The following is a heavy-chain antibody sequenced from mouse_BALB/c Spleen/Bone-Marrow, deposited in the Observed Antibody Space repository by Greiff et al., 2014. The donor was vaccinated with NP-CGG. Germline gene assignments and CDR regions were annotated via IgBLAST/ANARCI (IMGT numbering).Heavy chain of an antibody. D-gene: IGHD2-4*01. CDR1: GFSLSDYY. Sequence: EVQVVESGGGLVQPGGSLKLSCATSGFSLSDYYMYWIRQTPEKRLEWVAYISNGGGSTYYPDTVKGRFTISRDNAKNTLYLQMSRLKSEDTAMYYCARLGDYPYFDYWGQGTTLTVSS. CDR2: ISNGGGST. J-gene: IGHJ2*01. CDR3: ARLGDYPYFDY. V-gene: IGHV5-12*02.